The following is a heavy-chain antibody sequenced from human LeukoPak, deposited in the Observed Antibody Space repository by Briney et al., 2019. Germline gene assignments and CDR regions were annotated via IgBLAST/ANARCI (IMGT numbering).Heavy chain of an antibody. CDR2: INAGSGNT. CDR3: ARDPRSEDVWGSYRYFWFDP. CDR1: GYTFTNYA. D-gene: IGHD3-16*02. Sequence: ASVKVSCKASGYTFTNYAIHWVRQAPGQRLEWMGWINAGSGNTKYSQEFQGRVTITRDTSASTAHMELSSLRSEDMAVYYCARDPRSEDVWGSYRYFWFDPWGQGTLVTVSS. V-gene: IGHV1-3*03. J-gene: IGHJ5*02.